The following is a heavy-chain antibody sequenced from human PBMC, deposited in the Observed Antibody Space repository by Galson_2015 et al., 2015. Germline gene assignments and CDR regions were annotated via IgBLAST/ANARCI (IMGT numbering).Heavy chain of an antibody. Sequence: SLRLSCAASGFTFDDYAMHWVRQAPGKGLEWVSGISWNSGSIGYADSVKGRFTISRDNAENSLYLQMNSLRAEDTALYYCAKEGRYSSSWYGGAFDIWGQGTMVTVSS. CDR3: AKEGRYSSSWYGGAFDI. J-gene: IGHJ3*02. V-gene: IGHV3-9*01. CDR1: GFTFDDYA. D-gene: IGHD6-13*01. CDR2: ISWNSGSI.